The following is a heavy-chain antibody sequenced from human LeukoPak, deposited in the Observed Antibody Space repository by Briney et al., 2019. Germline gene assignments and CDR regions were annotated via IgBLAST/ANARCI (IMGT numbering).Heavy chain of an antibody. J-gene: IGHJ4*02. D-gene: IGHD3-3*01. CDR3: ARDRAWNYFDY. V-gene: IGHV3-30*03. CDR2: ISNDGSRE. Sequence: GGSLRLYCAPSGFTFSRHGMHWVRQAPGKGLEWVAIISNDGSREYYAHSVEGRFTISRDNSKNTLYLQMDSLRAEDTAVYYCARDRAWNYFDYWGQGTLVTVSS. CDR1: GFTFSRHG.